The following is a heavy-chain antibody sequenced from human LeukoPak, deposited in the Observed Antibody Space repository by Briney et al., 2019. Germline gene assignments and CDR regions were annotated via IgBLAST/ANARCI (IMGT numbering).Heavy chain of an antibody. CDR3: ARAWYDFWSGYYNIYY. J-gene: IGHJ4*02. D-gene: IGHD3-3*01. CDR1: GYTFTGYY. Sequence: ASVKVSCKASGYTFTGYYMHWVRQAPRQGLEWMGWINPNSGGTNYAQQFQGRVTMTSDTSISTAYMELSRLRSDDTAVYYCARAWYDFWSGYYNIYYWGQGTLVTVSS. CDR2: INPNSGGT. V-gene: IGHV1-2*02.